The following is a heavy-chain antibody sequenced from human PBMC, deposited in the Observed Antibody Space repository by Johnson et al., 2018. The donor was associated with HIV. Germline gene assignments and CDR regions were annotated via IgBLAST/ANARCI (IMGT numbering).Heavy chain of an antibody. CDR1: GFTFSSYG. D-gene: IGHD1-14*01. V-gene: IGHV3-NL1*01. Sequence: QVQLVESGGGVVQPGGSLRLSCAASGFTFSSYGMHWVRQAPGKGLEWVSVIYTGGNTYYANSVKDRFTISRDISKNTLYLEMNIMRAEDTAVYYCARGRSGILILDDAFDIWGQGTMVTVSS. CDR3: ARGRSGILILDDAFDI. J-gene: IGHJ3*02. CDR2: IYTGGNT.